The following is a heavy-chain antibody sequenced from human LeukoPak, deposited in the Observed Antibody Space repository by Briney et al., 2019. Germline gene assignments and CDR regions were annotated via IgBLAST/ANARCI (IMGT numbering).Heavy chain of an antibody. CDR3: ARGTGWSYYFDY. D-gene: IGHD6-19*01. V-gene: IGHV4-38-2*02. CDR1: DYSISNGYY. Sequence: PSETLSLTCIVSDYSISNGYYWGWIRQPPGKGLEWIGTIYHSGSSYYNPSLKSRFTMSVDTSKNQFSLRLGSVTAADTAVYYCARGTGWSYYFDYWGQGTLVTVSS. J-gene: IGHJ4*02. CDR2: IYHSGSS.